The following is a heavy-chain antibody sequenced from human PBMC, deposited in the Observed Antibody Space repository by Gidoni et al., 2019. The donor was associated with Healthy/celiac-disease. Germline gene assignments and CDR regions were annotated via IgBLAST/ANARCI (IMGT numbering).Heavy chain of an antibody. CDR3: AKERNVGITMVRGVILDY. J-gene: IGHJ4*02. D-gene: IGHD3-10*01. Sequence: QVQLVGSGGGVVQPGRSLRLSCAASGFTFSSYGMHWVRQAPGKGLEWVAVISYDGSNKYYADSVKGRFTISRDNSKNTLYLQMNSLRAEDTAVYYCAKERNVGITMVRGVILDYWGQGTLVTVSS. CDR2: ISYDGSNK. V-gene: IGHV3-30*18. CDR1: GFTFSSYG.